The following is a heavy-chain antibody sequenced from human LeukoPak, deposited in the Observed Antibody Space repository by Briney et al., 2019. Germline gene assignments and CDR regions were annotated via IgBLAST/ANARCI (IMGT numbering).Heavy chain of an antibody. J-gene: IGHJ3*02. V-gene: IGHV4-30-4*08. CDR1: GGSISSGDCY. CDR2: IYYSGST. Sequence: SQTLSLTCTVSGGSISSGDCYWSWIRQPPGKGLEWIGYIYYSGSTYYNPSLKSRVTISVDTSKNQFSLKLSSVTAADTAVYYCASPTIFGVASDAFDIWGQGTMVTVSS. CDR3: ASPTIFGVASDAFDI. D-gene: IGHD3-3*01.